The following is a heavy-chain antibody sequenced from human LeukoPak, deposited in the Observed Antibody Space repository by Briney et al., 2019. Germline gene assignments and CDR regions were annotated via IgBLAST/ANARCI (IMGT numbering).Heavy chain of an antibody. J-gene: IGHJ6*03. D-gene: IGHD6-6*01. CDR3: AKDPMIAARFGYYYYMDV. CDR2: IRYDGSNK. Sequence: QPGGSLRLSCAASGFTFSSYGMHWVRQAPGKGLEWVAFIRYDGSNKYYADSVKGRFTISRDNSKNTLYLQMNSLRAEDTAVYYCAKDPMIAARFGYYYYMDVWGQGTLVTVSS. V-gene: IGHV3-30*02. CDR1: GFTFSSYG.